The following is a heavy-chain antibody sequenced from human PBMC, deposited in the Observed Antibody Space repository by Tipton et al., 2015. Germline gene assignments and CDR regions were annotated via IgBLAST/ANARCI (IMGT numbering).Heavy chain of an antibody. CDR3: ARRVRNGVLDI. V-gene: IGHV4-39*01. D-gene: IGHD2-8*01. J-gene: IGHJ3*02. CDR1: GGSIRSSLYY. CDR2: IFYTGRT. Sequence: TLSLTCTVSGGSIRSSLYYWGWIRQPPGKGLEWIGSIFYTGRTYYNPSLKSRVTMSVDTAKNQFSLNLSSVTAADTAVYYCARRVRNGVLDIWGRGTVVTASS.